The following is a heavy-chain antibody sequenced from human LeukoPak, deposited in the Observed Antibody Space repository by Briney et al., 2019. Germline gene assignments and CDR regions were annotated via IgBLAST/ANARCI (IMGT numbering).Heavy chain of an antibody. J-gene: IGHJ4*02. D-gene: IGHD1-26*01. Sequence: PSETLSLTCTVSGVSICSYYWSWIRQPPGKGLVWIGYIYYSGSTIYTPSLKSRVTISVAPYKNQFSLKLSSVTAADTAVYYCARHSGSYYYWGQGALVSAPS. CDR3: ARHSGSYYY. CDR2: IYYSGST. V-gene: IGHV4-59*08. CDR1: GVSICSYY.